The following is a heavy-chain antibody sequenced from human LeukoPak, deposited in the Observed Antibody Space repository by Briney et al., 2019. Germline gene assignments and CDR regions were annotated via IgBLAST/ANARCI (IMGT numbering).Heavy chain of an antibody. J-gene: IGHJ4*02. CDR2: ISGSGGST. Sequence: GGSLRLSCAASGFTFSSYAMSWVRQAPGKGLEWVSAISGSGGSTYYADSVKGRFTISRDNYKNTMYLQMNSQRDEDTAVYYCAKVKNYYDSSGYCYYFDYWGQGTLVTVSS. CDR3: AKVKNYYDSSGYCYYFDY. V-gene: IGHV3-23*01. CDR1: GFTFSSYA. D-gene: IGHD3-22*01.